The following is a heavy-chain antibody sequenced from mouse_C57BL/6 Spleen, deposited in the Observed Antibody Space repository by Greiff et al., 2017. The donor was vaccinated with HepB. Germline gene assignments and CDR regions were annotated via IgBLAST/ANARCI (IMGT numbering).Heavy chain of an antibody. J-gene: IGHJ4*01. CDR2: ISSGSITI. CDR3: ATPAIYYDYGMDY. V-gene: IGHV5-17*01. D-gene: IGHD2-4*01. CDR1: GFTFSDYG. Sequence: EVMLVESGGGLVKPGGSLKLSCAASGFTFSDYGMHWVRQAPEKGLEWVAYISSGSITIYYADTVKGRFTISRDNAKNTLFLQMTSLRSEDTAMYYCATPAIYYDYGMDYWGQGTSVTVSS.